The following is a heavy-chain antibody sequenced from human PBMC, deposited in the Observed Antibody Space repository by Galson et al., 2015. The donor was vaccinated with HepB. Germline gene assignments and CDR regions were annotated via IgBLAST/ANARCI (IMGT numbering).Heavy chain of an antibody. D-gene: IGHD2-15*01. V-gene: IGHV3-30*14. CDR2: ISYDGSQK. CDR1: GFTFGTSA. CDR3: AREGHCRRGGCFTDVDY. J-gene: IGHJ4*01. Sequence: SLRLSCAASGFTFGTSAMHWFRQAPGKGLEWVAVISYDGSQKFYADSVKGRFTVSRDNSKNMLYLQMTTVRSEDTAVFHCAREGHCRRGGCFTDVDYWGQGTLVTVSS.